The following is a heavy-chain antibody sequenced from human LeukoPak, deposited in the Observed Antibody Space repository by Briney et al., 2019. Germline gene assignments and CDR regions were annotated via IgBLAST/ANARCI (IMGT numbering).Heavy chain of an antibody. CDR3: AKSKAPEYYDSSGWPFDY. V-gene: IGHV3-23*01. Sequence: GGSLRLSCAASGFTFSSYEMNWVRQAPGKGLEWVSAISGSGGSTYYADSVKGRFTISRDNSKNTLYLQMNSLRAEDTAVYYCAKSKAPEYYDSSGWPFDYWGQGTLVTVSS. J-gene: IGHJ4*02. D-gene: IGHD3-22*01. CDR2: ISGSGGST. CDR1: GFTFSSYE.